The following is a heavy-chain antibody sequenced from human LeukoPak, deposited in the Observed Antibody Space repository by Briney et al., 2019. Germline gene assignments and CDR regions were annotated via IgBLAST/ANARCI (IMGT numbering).Heavy chain of an antibody. Sequence: SETLSLTCAVSGGSISSGGYSWSWIRQPPGKGLEWIGYIYHSGSTYYNPSLKSRVTISVDRSKNQFSLKLSSVTAADTAAYYCARVDYGDSWFDPWGQGTLVTVSS. D-gene: IGHD4-17*01. J-gene: IGHJ5*02. CDR2: IYHSGST. V-gene: IGHV4-30-2*01. CDR1: GGSISSGGYS. CDR3: ARVDYGDSWFDP.